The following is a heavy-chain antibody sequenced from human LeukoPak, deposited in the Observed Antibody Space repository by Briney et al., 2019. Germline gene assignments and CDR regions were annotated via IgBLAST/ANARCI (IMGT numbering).Heavy chain of an antibody. J-gene: IGHJ4*02. V-gene: IGHV3-23*01. D-gene: IGHD3-3*01. Sequence: GGSLRLSCAASGFTFSDYYMSWIRQAPGKGLEWVSLISGNAGSTYYADSVKGRFTISRDITKNTLYLQMNSLRAEDTAVYYCAKDGLQFSEWLPPLGYWGQGTLVTVSS. CDR2: ISGNAGST. CDR3: AKDGLQFSEWLPPLGY. CDR1: GFTFSDYY.